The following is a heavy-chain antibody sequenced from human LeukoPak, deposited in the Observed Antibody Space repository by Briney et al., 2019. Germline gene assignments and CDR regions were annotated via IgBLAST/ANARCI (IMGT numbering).Heavy chain of an antibody. V-gene: IGHV1-69*13. CDR2: IIPIFGTA. D-gene: IGHD5-12*01. Sequence: ASVKVSCKASGGTFSSYAISWVRQAPGQGLEWVGGIIPIFGTANYAQKFQGRVTITADESTSTAYMELSSLRSEDTAVYYSARRIGYSGYDLNYWFDPWGQGTLVTVSS. CDR1: GGTFSSYA. J-gene: IGHJ5*02. CDR3: ARRIGYSGYDLNYWFDP.